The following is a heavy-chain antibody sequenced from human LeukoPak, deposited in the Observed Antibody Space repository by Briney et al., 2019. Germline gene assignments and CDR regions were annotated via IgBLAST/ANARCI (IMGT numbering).Heavy chain of an antibody. Sequence: GGSLRLSCAASGFTFSNAWMSWVRQAPGKGLEWVSAISGSGCSTYYAGAVKGRFTISRDNSKNTLYLQMNSLRAEDTAVYYCAKGALASQERPRHFDYWGQGTLVTVSS. CDR3: AKGALASQERPRHFDY. D-gene: IGHD6-6*01. CDR2: ISGSGCST. J-gene: IGHJ4*02. CDR1: GFTFSNAW. V-gene: IGHV3-23*01.